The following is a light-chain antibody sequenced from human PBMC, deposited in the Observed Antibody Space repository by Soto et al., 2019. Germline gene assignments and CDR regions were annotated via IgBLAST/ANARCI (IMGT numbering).Light chain of an antibody. CDR3: KQYKNWPQT. CDR2: GAS. Sequence: EVVMTQSPATLSVSPGERDTLSCRASQSVSSNLAWYQQKPGQAPRLLIYGASTRATGIPARFSGSGSGTEFTLTISILQSEDFAVYYCKQYKNWPQTFGQGTKVDI. V-gene: IGKV3-15*01. CDR1: QSVSSN. J-gene: IGKJ1*01.